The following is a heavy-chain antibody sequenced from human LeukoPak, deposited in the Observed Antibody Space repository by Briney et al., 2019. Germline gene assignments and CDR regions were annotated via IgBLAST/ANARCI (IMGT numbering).Heavy chain of an antibody. V-gene: IGHV3-23*01. CDR3: AKAPLYQLLFSDY. Sequence: GGSLRLSCAASGFTFSSYAMSWVRQAPGKGLEWVSAISGSGGSTYYADSVKGRFTISRGNSKNTLYLQMNSLRAEDTAVYYCAKAPLYQLLFSDYWGQGTLVTVSS. CDR1: GFTFSSYA. D-gene: IGHD2-2*01. CDR2: ISGSGGST. J-gene: IGHJ4*02.